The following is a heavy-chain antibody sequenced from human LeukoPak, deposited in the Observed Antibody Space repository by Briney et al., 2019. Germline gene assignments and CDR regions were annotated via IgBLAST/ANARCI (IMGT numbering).Heavy chain of an antibody. CDR2: IRYDGSIK. Sequence: GGSLRLSCAASGFTFSSYGMHWVRQAPGKGLEWVAFIRYDGSIKYYADSVKGRFTISRDNSKNTLYLQMNSLRAEDTAVYYCAKGKRGYDSGLFDYWGQGTLVTVSS. CDR1: GFTFSSYG. D-gene: IGHD5-12*01. CDR3: AKGKRGYDSGLFDY. J-gene: IGHJ4*02. V-gene: IGHV3-30*02.